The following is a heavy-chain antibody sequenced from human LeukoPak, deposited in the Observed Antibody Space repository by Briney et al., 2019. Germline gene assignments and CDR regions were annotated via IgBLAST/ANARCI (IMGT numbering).Heavy chain of an antibody. J-gene: IGHJ4*02. CDR1: GGSIRSYY. Sequence: SETLSLTCTVSGGSIRSYYWSWVRQPPGKGLEWIGYIYYSGSFNYNPSLKSRVTISVDTSKNQFSLKLSSVTAADTAVYYCAIAGHPYSSDFDYWGQGTLVTVSS. CDR2: IYYSGSF. V-gene: IGHV4-59*01. D-gene: IGHD6-19*01. CDR3: AIAGHPYSSDFDY.